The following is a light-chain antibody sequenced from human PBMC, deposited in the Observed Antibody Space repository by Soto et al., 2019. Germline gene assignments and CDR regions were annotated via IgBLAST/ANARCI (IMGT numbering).Light chain of an antibody. J-gene: IGKJ1*01. CDR2: WAS. CDR1: QSLLYKSYNKNH. CDR3: HESFDSPWT. V-gene: IGKV4-1*01. Sequence: DIEVAQYPDAVSLVRKERGTLNCKSSQSLLYKSYNKNHLAWYQQKPGQSPRLLVYWASTRESGVPDRFSGSGSGTEFTLIICSLQAEDVALYCCHESFDSPWTVAQGTKVDIK.